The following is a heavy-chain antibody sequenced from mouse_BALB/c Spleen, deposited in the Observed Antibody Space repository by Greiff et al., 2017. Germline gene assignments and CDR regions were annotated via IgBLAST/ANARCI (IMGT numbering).Heavy chain of an antibody. CDR3: ASPFITTVVFDY. CDR1: GFNIKDTY. Sequence: EVMLVESGAELVKPGASVKLSCTASGFNIKDTYMHWVKQRPEQGLEWIGRIDPANGNTKYDPKFQGKATITADTSSNTAYLQLSSLTSEDTAVYYCASPFITTVVFDYWGQGTTLTVSS. V-gene: IGHV14-3*02. D-gene: IGHD1-1*01. J-gene: IGHJ2*01. CDR2: IDPANGNT.